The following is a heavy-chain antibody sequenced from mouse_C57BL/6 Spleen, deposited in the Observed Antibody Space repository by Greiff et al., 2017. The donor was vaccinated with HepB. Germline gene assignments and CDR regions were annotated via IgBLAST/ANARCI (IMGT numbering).Heavy chain of an antibody. D-gene: IGHD2-4*01. CDR1: GYAFSSYW. CDR2: IYPGDGDT. Sequence: QVQLKESGAELVKPGASVKISCKASGYAFSSYWMNWVKQRPGKGLEWIGQIYPGDGDTNYNGKFKGKATLTADKSSSTAYMQLSSLTSEDSAVYFCARSRNDYGYAMDYWGQGTSVTVSS. CDR3: ARSRNDYGYAMDY. V-gene: IGHV1-80*01. J-gene: IGHJ4*01.